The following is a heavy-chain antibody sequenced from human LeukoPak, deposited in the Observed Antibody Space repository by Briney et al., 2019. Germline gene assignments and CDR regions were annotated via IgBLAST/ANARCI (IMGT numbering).Heavy chain of an antibody. CDR1: GGSISTYY. D-gene: IGHD6-19*01. J-gene: IGHJ4*02. Sequence: SETLSLTCTVSGGSISTYYWTWIRQPAGKGLEWIGRIYTIGSTNYNPSLKSRVTMSVDTSKNQFSLKLSSVTAADTAVYYCARGASGWYGYYFDYWGQGTLVTVSS. CDR2: IYTIGST. CDR3: ARGASGWYGYYFDY. V-gene: IGHV4-4*07.